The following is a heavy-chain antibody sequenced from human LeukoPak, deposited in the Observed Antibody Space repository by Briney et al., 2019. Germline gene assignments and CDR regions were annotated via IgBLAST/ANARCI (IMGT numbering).Heavy chain of an antibody. CDR2: IKQDGSEK. V-gene: IGHV3-7*04. Sequence: PGGSLRLSCAASGFTFSNYWLSWVRQAPGKGLEWVANIKQDGSEKYYVDSVKGRFTVSRDNAKNSLYLQMNSLRAEDTAVYYCARVYDVWSGYYRDYWGQGTLVTVSS. CDR1: GFTFSNYW. J-gene: IGHJ4*02. D-gene: IGHD3-3*01. CDR3: ARVYDVWSGYYRDY.